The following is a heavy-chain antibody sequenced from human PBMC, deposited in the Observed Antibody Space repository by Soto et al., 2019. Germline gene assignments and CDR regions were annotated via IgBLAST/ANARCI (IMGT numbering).Heavy chain of an antibody. D-gene: IGHD4-17*01. CDR2: IYYSGST. Sequence: PSETLSLTCTVSGGSISSSSYYWGWIRQPPGKGLEWIGSIYYSGSTYYNPSLKSRVTISVDTSKNQFSLKLSSVTAADTAVYYCAIRTTVVTPLVAFDIWGQGKMVTVSS. V-gene: IGHV4-39*01. J-gene: IGHJ3*02. CDR3: AIRTTVVTPLVAFDI. CDR1: GGSISSSSYY.